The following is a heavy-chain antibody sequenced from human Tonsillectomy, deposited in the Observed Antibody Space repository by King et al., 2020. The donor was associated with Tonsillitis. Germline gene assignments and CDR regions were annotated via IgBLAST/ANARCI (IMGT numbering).Heavy chain of an antibody. J-gene: IGHJ2*01. V-gene: IGHV4-59*01. CDR3: ARVAYPYWYFDL. CDR2: IYYTGST. D-gene: IGHD3-16*01. CDR1: GDSISSYY. Sequence: VQLQESGPGLVKPSEILPLTCTVSGDSISSYYWSWIRQPPGQGLEWIWFIYYTGSTNYSPSLKSRVTISVDTSKNQFSLKLSSVTAADTAVYYCARVAYPYWYFDLWGRGTLVTVSS.